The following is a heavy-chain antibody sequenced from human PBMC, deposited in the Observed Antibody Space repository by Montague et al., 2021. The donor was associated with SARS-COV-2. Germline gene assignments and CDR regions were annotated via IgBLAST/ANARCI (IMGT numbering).Heavy chain of an antibody. J-gene: IGHJ3*02. CDR2: IYSGGSST. V-gene: IGHV3-23*03. CDR1: GFTFSSYT. Sequence: SLRLSCAASGFTFSSYTMRWVRQAPGKGLEWVSAIYSGGSSTFYADSVKGRFTISRDNSKNTLYLQMNSLRAEDTAVYYCAKSAWGVTDAFDIWGQGTMVTVSS. D-gene: IGHD1-26*01. CDR3: AKSAWGVTDAFDI.